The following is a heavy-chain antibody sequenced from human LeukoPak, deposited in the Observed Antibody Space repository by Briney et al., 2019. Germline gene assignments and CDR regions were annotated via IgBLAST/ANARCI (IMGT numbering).Heavy chain of an antibody. CDR3: ARALRDSSWYYEY. V-gene: IGHV3-11*01. J-gene: IGHJ4*02. CDR1: GFTFSDYY. Sequence: GGSLTLSCAASGFTFSDYYMSWFRQAPGKGLEWVSYIGSGGGPIYYADSVKGRFTISRDNAKSSLYLQMNRLRAEDTALYYCARALRDSSWYYEYWGQGTLVTVSS. CDR2: IGSGGGPI. D-gene: IGHD6-13*01.